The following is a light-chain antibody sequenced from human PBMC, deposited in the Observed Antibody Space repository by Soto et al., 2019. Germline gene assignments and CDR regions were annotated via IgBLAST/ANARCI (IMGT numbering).Light chain of an antibody. V-gene: IGKV3-11*01. CDR3: QQYNNWPPIT. J-gene: IGKJ5*01. CDR2: DAS. CDR1: QGVSSY. Sequence: EILLTQSPATLSLSPGERATLSCSASQGVSSYLAWYQQKPGQAPRLLIYDASNRAPGIPARFSGSGSGTDFTLTISSLQSEDFAVYYCQQYNNWPPITFGQGTRLEI.